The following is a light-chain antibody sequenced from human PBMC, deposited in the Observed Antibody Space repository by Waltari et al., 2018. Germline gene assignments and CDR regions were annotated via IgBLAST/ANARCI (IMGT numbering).Light chain of an antibody. Sequence: DIVMTQSPLSLPVTPGEPASISCRSSQSLLHSNGYNYLDWYLQKPGQSPQLLIYLGSNRGSGVPDRFSGSGSGTDFTLKISRGEAEEVGVFYCMQALQTPLTFGGGTKVEIK. CDR2: LGS. CDR1: QSLLHSNGYNY. J-gene: IGKJ4*01. CDR3: MQALQTPLT. V-gene: IGKV2-28*01.